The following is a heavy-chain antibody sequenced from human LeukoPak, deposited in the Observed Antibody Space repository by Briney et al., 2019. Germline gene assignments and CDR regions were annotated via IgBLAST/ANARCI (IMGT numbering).Heavy chain of an antibody. Sequence: ASVKVSCKASGYTFTSYDINWERQATGQGLEWMGWMNPNSGNTGYAQKFQGRVTMTRNTSISTAYMELSSLRSEDTAVYYCARGFLGVYSSGWFDAFDIWGQGTMVTVSS. D-gene: IGHD6-19*01. CDR1: GYTFTSYD. V-gene: IGHV1-8*01. CDR3: ARGFLGVYSSGWFDAFDI. J-gene: IGHJ3*02. CDR2: MNPNSGNT.